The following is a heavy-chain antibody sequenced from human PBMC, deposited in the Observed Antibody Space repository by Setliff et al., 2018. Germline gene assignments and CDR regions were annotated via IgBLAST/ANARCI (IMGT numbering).Heavy chain of an antibody. Sequence: LRLSCAASGFTFSSYGMHWVRQAPGKGLEWVAVISYDGSNKYYADSVKGRFTISRDNSKNTLYLQMNSLRAEDTAVYYCAKRDGYYYDSSGYYLDYWGQGTLVTVSS. V-gene: IGHV3-30*18. CDR3: AKRDGYYYDSSGYYLDY. J-gene: IGHJ4*02. CDR2: ISYDGSNK. D-gene: IGHD3-22*01. CDR1: GFTFSSYG.